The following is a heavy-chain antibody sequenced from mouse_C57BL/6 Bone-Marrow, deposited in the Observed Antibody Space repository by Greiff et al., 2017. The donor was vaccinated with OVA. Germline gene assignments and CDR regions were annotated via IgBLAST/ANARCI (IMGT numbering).Heavy chain of an antibody. CDR2: ISYSGST. V-gene: IGHV3-1*01. J-gene: IGHJ2*01. CDR3: ARELRFYYFDY. CDR1: GYSITSGYD. Sequence: EVQLQQSGPGMVKPSQSLSLTCTVTGYSITSGYDWHWIRHFPGNKLEWMGYISYSGSTNYNPSLKSRISITHDTSKNHFFLKLNSVTTEDTATYYCARELRFYYFDYWGQGTTLTVSS. D-gene: IGHD1-1*01.